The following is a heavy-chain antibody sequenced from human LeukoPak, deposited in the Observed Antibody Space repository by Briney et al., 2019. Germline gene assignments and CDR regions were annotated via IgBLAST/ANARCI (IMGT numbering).Heavy chain of an antibody. V-gene: IGHV3-21*01. CDR3: ARGADGVSSNSRGWFDP. Sequence: GGSLRLSCAASGFTFSSYTMNWVRQAPGKGLEWVSSISSSSSYIYYADSMKGRFTISRDNAKNSLYLQMNSLRAEDTAVYSCARGADGVSSNSRGWFDPWGQGTLVTVSS. J-gene: IGHJ5*02. CDR1: GFTFSSYT. CDR2: ISSSSSYI. D-gene: IGHD2-15*01.